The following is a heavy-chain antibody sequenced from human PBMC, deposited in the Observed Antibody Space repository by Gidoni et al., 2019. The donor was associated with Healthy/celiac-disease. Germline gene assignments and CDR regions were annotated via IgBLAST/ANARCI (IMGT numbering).Heavy chain of an antibody. CDR2: SNHSGST. CDR3: ARGKRGIIVGATLDY. J-gene: IGHJ4*02. CDR1: GGSFSGYY. D-gene: IGHD1-26*01. V-gene: IGHV4-34*01. Sequence: QVQLQQWGAGLLKPSATLSLTCAVYGGSFSGYYWSWIRQPPGKGLEWIGESNHSGSTNYNPSLKSRVTISVDTSKNQFSLKLSSVTAADTAVYYCARGKRGIIVGATLDYWGQGTLVTVSS.